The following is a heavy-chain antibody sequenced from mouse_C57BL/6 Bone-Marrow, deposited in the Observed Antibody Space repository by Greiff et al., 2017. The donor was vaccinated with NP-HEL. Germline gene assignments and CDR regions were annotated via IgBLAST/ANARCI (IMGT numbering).Heavy chain of an antibody. Sequence: EVKLQESGAELVRPGASVKLSCTASGFNIKDDYMHWVKQRPEQGLEWIGWIDPENGDTEYASKFQGKATITADTSSNTAYLQLSSLTSEDTAVYYCTTRDSRFAYWGQGTLVTVSA. CDR2: IDPENGDT. V-gene: IGHV14-4*01. J-gene: IGHJ3*01. CDR3: TTRDSRFAY. CDR1: GFNIKDDY.